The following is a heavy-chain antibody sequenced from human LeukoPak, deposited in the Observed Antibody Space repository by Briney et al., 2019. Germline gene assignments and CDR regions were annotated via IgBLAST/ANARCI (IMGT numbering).Heavy chain of an antibody. CDR1: GYTFTSYG. CDR2: ISAYSGNT. V-gene: IGHV1-18*01. J-gene: IGHJ4*02. CDR3: ARRPEGIAVAGTWVDY. Sequence: ASVKVSCKASGYTFTSYGISWVRQAPGQGLEWMGWISAYSGNTNYAQKLQGRVTMTTDTSTSTAYMELRSLRSDDTAVYYCARRPEGIAVAGTWVDYWGQGTLVTVSS. D-gene: IGHD6-19*01.